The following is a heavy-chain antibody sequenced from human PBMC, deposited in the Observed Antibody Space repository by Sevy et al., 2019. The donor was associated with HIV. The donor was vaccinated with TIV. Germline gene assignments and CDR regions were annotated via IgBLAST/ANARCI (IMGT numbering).Heavy chain of an antibody. CDR2: IWYDGSNK. V-gene: IGHV3-33*01. J-gene: IGHJ4*02. CDR3: VRGADYYDSSGANCDY. CDR1: GFTFSKYG. D-gene: IGHD3-22*01. Sequence: GESLKISCAASGFTFSKYGMHWVRQAPGKGLEWVALIWYDGSNKYYADSVKGRFTISRDNSKNTLYLQMNSLRDEDTAVYYCVRGADYYDSSGANCDYWGQGTLVTVSS.